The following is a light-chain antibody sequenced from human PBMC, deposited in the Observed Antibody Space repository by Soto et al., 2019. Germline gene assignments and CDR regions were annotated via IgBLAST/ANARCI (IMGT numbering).Light chain of an antibody. V-gene: IGLV2-8*01. Sequence: QSALTQPPSASGSPGQSVTISCTGTSSDVGGYNFVSWYQQHTGKAPKLIIYEVNKRPSVVPDRFSGSKSGNTASLTVSGLQADDEADYYCSSYAGSAKLVFGGGTQLTVL. CDR2: EVN. CDR1: SSDVGGYNF. J-gene: IGLJ3*02. CDR3: SSYAGSAKLV.